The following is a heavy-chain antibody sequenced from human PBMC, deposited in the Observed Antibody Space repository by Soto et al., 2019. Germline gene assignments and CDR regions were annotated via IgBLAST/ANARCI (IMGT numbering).Heavy chain of an antibody. CDR2: IKQDGSEE. CDR1: GFTFSSYW. D-gene: IGHD3-10*01. Sequence: EVQLVESGGGLVQPGGSLRLSCVDSGFTFSSYWMSWVRQAPVKGLEWVGNIKQDGSEENYVDSVKGRITISRDNAKNSMYLQMNSLRAEDTAVYYCARIASSGRGWDVWGQGTTVVVSS. J-gene: IGHJ6*02. CDR3: ARIASSGRGWDV. V-gene: IGHV3-7*01.